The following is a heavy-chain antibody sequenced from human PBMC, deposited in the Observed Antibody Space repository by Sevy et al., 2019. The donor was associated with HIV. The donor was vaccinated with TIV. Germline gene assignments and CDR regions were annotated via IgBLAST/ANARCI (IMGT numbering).Heavy chain of an antibody. J-gene: IGHJ3*02. D-gene: IGHD3-22*01. V-gene: IGHV3-7*01. Sequence: GGSLRLSCAASGFTFSNFWMSWVRQAPGKGLEWVANIKEDGSEKNYVDSVKGRSTISRDNAKNSLYLQMNSLRAEDTAMYYCARLSVYYYDDSGYYTTGNAFDIWGQGTTVTVSS. CDR3: ARLSVYYYDDSGYYTTGNAFDI. CDR2: IKEDGSEK. CDR1: GFTFSNFW.